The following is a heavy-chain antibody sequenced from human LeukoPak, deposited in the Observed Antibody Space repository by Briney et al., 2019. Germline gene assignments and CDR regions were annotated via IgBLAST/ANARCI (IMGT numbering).Heavy chain of an antibody. CDR3: ASRVAGTSMDV. V-gene: IGHV4-61*01. D-gene: IGHD6-19*01. J-gene: IGHJ6*02. CDR1: GGSVSSGSYY. Sequence: SETLSLTCTVSGGSVSSGSYYWRWIRQPPGKGLEWIGNIYHSGSTRYRPSLKSRVTISIDTSKNQFSLKLSSVTAADTAVYYCASRVAGTSMDVWGQGTTVTVSS. CDR2: IYHSGST.